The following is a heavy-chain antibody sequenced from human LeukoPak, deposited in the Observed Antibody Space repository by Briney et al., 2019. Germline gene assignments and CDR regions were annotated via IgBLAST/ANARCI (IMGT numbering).Heavy chain of an antibody. D-gene: IGHD2-2*03. CDR1: GSSFTSYW. Sequence: GASLQISCKGSGSSFTSYWIGWVRPLPGKGLEGMGIIYPGDSDTRYSPSFQGQVTISADKSISTAYLQWSSLKASDTAMYYCARPGYCSSTSCYVGFDYWGQGTLVTVSS. V-gene: IGHV5-51*01. J-gene: IGHJ4*02. CDR3: ARPGYCSSTSCYVGFDY. CDR2: IYPGDSDT.